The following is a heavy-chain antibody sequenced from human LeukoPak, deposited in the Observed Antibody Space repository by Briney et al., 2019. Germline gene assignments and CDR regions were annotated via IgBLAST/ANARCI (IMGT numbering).Heavy chain of an antibody. Sequence: GGSLRLSCAASGFTFSSYSMNWVRQAPGKGLEWVSAISGSGGSTYYADSVKGRFTISRDNSKNTLYLQMNSLRAEDTAVYYCAKDRWAVAGNYFDYWGQGTLVTVSS. CDR1: GFTFSSYS. J-gene: IGHJ4*02. D-gene: IGHD6-19*01. V-gene: IGHV3-23*01. CDR3: AKDRWAVAGNYFDY. CDR2: ISGSGGST.